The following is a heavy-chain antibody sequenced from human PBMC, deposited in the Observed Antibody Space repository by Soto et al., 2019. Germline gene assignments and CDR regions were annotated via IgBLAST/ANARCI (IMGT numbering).Heavy chain of an antibody. D-gene: IGHD3-3*01. CDR1: GFSLTTSGVG. CDR2: IYWDDDN. Sequence: QITLNESGPPQVKHRQTLTLTCTFSGFSLTTSGVGVGCIRQSPVKAPEWLSLIYWDDDNRYSTSMKSRLTIIKDPSKKQVVLTIADLDPADTATYYCAHRVLRTVFGLVTTTAIYFDFWCQGTPVAVSS. J-gene: IGHJ4*02. CDR3: AHRVLRTVFGLVTTTAIYFDF. V-gene: IGHV2-5*02.